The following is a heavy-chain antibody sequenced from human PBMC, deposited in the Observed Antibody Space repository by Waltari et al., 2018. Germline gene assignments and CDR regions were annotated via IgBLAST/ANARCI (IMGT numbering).Heavy chain of an antibody. V-gene: IGHV1-18*01. CDR2: ISAYNGNT. CDR1: GYTFTSYG. J-gene: IGHJ4*02. CDR3: AKKRIAAAGPIDY. Sequence: QVQLVQSGAEVKKPGASVKVSCKASGYTFTSYGISWVRQAPGQGLEWMGWISAYNGNTNYAQKFQGRVTMTRDTSISTAYMELSRLRSDDTAVYYCAKKRIAAAGPIDYWGQGTLVTVSS. D-gene: IGHD6-13*01.